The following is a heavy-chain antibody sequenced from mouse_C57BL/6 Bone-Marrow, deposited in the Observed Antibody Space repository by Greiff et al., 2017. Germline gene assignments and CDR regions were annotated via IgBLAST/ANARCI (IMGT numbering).Heavy chain of an antibody. Sequence: QVQLQQSGPGLVQPSQSLSITCTDSGFSLTSYGVHWVRQSPGKGLEWLGVIWSGGSTDYNAAFISRLSISKDNSKSQVFFKMNSLQADDTAIYYCARSQPGPRYAMDYWGQGTSVTVSS. CDR2: IWSGGST. CDR1: GFSLTSYG. V-gene: IGHV2-2*01. D-gene: IGHD6-1*01. J-gene: IGHJ4*01. CDR3: ARSQPGPRYAMDY.